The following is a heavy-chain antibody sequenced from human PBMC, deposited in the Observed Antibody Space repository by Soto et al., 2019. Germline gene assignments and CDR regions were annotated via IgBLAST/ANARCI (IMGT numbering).Heavy chain of an antibody. CDR1: GGSISSSSYY. Sequence: SETLSLTCTVSGGSISSSSYYWGWIRQPPGKGLEWIGSIYYSGSTYYNPSLKSRVTISVDTSKNQFSLKLSSVTAADTAVYYCARSGALWFPWGQGTMVTVS. J-gene: IGHJ3*01. V-gene: IGHV4-39*01. D-gene: IGHD3-10*01. CDR3: ARSGALWFP. CDR2: IYYSGST.